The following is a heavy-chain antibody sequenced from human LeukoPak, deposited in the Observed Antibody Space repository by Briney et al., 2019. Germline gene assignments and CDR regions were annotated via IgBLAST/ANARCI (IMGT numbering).Heavy chain of an antibody. CDR2: INHSGST. Sequence: PLETLSLTCAVYGGSFGGYYWSWIRQPPGKGLEWIGEINHSGSTNYNPSLKSRVTISVDTSKNQFSLKLSSVTAADTAVYYCARGSRGYSYGTEPFDYWGQGTLVTVSS. CDR1: GGSFGGYY. CDR3: ARGSRGYSYGTEPFDY. D-gene: IGHD5-18*01. V-gene: IGHV4-34*01. J-gene: IGHJ4*02.